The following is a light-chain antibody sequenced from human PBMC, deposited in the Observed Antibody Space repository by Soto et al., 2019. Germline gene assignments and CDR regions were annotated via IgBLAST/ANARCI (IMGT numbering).Light chain of an antibody. V-gene: IGKV3-20*01. CDR1: QSSRSTYSPSSY. CDR3: QQYGSSRT. J-gene: IGKJ1*01. Sequence: EIVLTQSPGTLSLSPGDRATLSCRASQSSRSTYSPSSYLAWYQQKPGQAPRLLIYLTSNRAAGIPARFSGSGSGTDFTLTISRLEPEDFAVYYCQQYGSSRTFGQGTKVDI. CDR2: LTS.